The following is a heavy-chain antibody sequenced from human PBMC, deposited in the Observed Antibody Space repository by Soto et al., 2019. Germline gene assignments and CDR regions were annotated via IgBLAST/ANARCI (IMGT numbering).Heavy chain of an antibody. J-gene: IGHJ4*02. D-gene: IGHD3-3*01. V-gene: IGHV3-30-3*01. CDR2: ISYDGSNK. CDR3: ARGSGEGGY. CDR1: GFTFSSYA. Sequence: ESGGGVVPPGRSLRLSCAASGFTFSSYAMHWVRQAPGKGLEWVAVISYDGSNKYYADSVKGRFTISRDNSKNTLYLQMNSLRAEDTAVYYCARGSGEGGYWGQGTLVTVSS.